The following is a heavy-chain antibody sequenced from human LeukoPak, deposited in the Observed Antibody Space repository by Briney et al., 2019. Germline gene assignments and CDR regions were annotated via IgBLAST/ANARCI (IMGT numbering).Heavy chain of an antibody. D-gene: IGHD5-12*01. CDR1: GFTFSNYA. CDR3: AREGGYVFDY. V-gene: IGHV3-23*01. J-gene: IGHJ4*02. Sequence: GGSLRLSCAASGFTFSNYAMSWVRQAPGKGLEWVSGISGSGGSTYYADSVKGRFTISRDNSKNTVYLQMNSLRPEGTAMYYCAREGGYVFDYWGQGTLVTVSS. CDR2: ISGSGGST.